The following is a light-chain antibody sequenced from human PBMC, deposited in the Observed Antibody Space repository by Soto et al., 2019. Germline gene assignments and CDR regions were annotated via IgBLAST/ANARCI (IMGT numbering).Light chain of an antibody. CDR1: QSITMW. J-gene: IGKJ1*01. Sequence: DIQMTQSPSTLSASIGDRVTITCRASQSITMWLAWYQQKPGKAPKLLIYKASTLESGVPSRFSGSGSGTEFTLTISSLQPDDFATYYCQQYNSYPWTFGQGTKVEI. V-gene: IGKV1-5*03. CDR2: KAS. CDR3: QQYNSYPWT.